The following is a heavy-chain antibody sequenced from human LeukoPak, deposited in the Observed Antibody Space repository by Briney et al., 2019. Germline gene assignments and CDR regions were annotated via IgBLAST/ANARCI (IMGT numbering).Heavy chain of an antibody. CDR3: ARDRDGGFAFDI. Sequence: PGGSLRLSCAASGFSFSNYVMHWVRQAPGKGLEYVSAIMPNGETRGYANSMKGRFTISRDNSKNTLHLQMGSLRAEDMAIYYCARDRDGGFAFDIWGQGTLVTVSS. D-gene: IGHD2-15*01. CDR2: IMPNGETR. CDR1: GFSFSNYV. V-gene: IGHV3-64*01. J-gene: IGHJ3*02.